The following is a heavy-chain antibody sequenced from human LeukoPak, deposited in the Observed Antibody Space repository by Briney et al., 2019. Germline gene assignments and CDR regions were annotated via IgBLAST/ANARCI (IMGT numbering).Heavy chain of an antibody. J-gene: IGHJ4*02. CDR3: ARGTINYYDSSGSFDY. D-gene: IGHD3-22*01. CDR1: GVTFSSYA. CDR2: IIPIFGTA. V-gene: IGHV1-69*05. Sequence: GASVKVSCKASGVTFSSYAISWVRQAPGQGLEWMGGIIPIFGTANYAQKFQGRVTITTDESTSTAYMELSSLRSEDTAVYYCARGTINYYDSSGSFDYWGQGTLVTVSS.